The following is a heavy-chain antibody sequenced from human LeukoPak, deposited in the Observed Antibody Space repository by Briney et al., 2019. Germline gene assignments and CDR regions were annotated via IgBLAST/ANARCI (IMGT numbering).Heavy chain of an antibody. CDR2: IYTSGST. Sequence: SETLSLTCTVSGGSISSGSYYWSWIRQPAGKGLEWIGRIYTSGSTNYNPSLKSRVTISVDTSKNQFSLKLTSVTAADTAVYYCARDARIAAAGNWFDPWGQGTLVTVSS. J-gene: IGHJ5*02. CDR3: ARDARIAAAGNWFDP. V-gene: IGHV4-61*02. CDR1: GGSISSGSYY. D-gene: IGHD6-13*01.